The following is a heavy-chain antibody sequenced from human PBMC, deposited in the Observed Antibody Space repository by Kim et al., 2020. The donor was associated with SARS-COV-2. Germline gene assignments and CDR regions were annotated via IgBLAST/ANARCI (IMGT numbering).Heavy chain of an antibody. J-gene: IGHJ4*02. CDR1: GFTFSSYG. Sequence: GGSLRLSCAASGFTFSSYGMHWVRQAPGKGLEWVAVIWYDGSNKYYADSVKGRFTISRDNSKNTLYLQMNSLRAEDTAVYYCARDRMIVVPTGGISYYFDYWGQGTLVTVSS. D-gene: IGHD3-22*01. CDR3: ARDRMIVVPTGGISYYFDY. V-gene: IGHV3-33*01. CDR2: IWYDGSNK.